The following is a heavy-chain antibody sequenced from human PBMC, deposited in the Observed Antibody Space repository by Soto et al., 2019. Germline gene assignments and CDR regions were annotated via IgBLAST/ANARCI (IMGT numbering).Heavy chain of an antibody. CDR2: ISYEGSNT. V-gene: IGHV3-30-3*01. CDR3: ARVTPGNNLYYFYGLDV. J-gene: IGHJ6*04. CDR1: GFTFGTYA. Sequence: GGSLRLSCVASGFTFGTYAIHWVRLAPGKGLQWVALISYEGSNTYYADSVKGRFTVSRDNSKNTLYLQMNSLRPEDTGVYYCARVTPGNNLYYFYGLDVWGKGTSVTVSS. D-gene: IGHD1-1*01.